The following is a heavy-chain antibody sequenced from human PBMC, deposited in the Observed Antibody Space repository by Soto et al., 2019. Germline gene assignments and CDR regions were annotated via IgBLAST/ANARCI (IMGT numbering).Heavy chain of an antibody. CDR1: GGTFSSYA. CDR3: AWFGYSSSWGIDYYGMDV. Sequence: SVKVSCKASGGTFSSYAISWVRQAPGQGLEWMGGIIPIFGTANYAQKFQGRVTITADESTSTAYMELSSLRSEDTAVYYCAWFGYSSSWGIDYYGMDVWAKGPRSPLL. CDR2: IIPIFGTA. V-gene: IGHV1-69*13. J-gene: IGHJ6*02. D-gene: IGHD6-13*01.